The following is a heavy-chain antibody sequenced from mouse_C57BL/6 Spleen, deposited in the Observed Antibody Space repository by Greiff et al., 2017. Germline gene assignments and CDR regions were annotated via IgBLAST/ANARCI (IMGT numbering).Heavy chain of an antibody. D-gene: IGHD2-1*01. CDR2: IWSGGST. Sequence: VQLQQSGPGLVQPSQSLSITCTVSGFSLTSYGVHWVRQPPGKGLEWLGVIWSGGSTDYNAAFISRLSISKDNSKSQVFFKMNSLQADDTAIYYCAKNDYGNYRYYAMDYWGQGTSVTVSS. V-gene: IGHV2-4*01. J-gene: IGHJ4*01. CDR1: GFSLTSYG. CDR3: AKNDYGNYRYYAMDY.